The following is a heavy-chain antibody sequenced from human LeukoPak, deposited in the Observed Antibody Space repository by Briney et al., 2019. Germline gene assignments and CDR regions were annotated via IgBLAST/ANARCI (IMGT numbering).Heavy chain of an antibody. Sequence: GESLKISCKTSGYIFTNYWIAWVRQMPGKGLEWMGIIYPGDSDTRYSPSFQGQVTISADKSISTAYLQWSSLKASDTAMYYCARQTESTAYYGSGSPSYGMDVWGQGTTVTVSS. CDR3: ARQTESTAYYGSGSPSYGMDV. V-gene: IGHV5-51*01. J-gene: IGHJ6*02. D-gene: IGHD3-10*01. CDR1: GYIFTNYW. CDR2: IYPGDSDT.